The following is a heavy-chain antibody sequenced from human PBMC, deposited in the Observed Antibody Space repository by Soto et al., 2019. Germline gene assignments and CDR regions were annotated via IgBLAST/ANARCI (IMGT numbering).Heavy chain of an antibody. Sequence: TLSLTCTVAGGCVRNRYYHGGWIRQPQGKGLGWIASIYYSGSIYYNPSLRSRVTMSVDTSKNQFSLRLSSVTAADTAVYYCAQYQLLGGYYYYYMDVWGKGTTVTVSS. D-gene: IGHD2-2*01. CDR2: IYYSGSI. V-gene: IGHV4-39*01. CDR1: GGCVRNRYYH. CDR3: AQYQLLGGYYYYYMDV. J-gene: IGHJ6*03.